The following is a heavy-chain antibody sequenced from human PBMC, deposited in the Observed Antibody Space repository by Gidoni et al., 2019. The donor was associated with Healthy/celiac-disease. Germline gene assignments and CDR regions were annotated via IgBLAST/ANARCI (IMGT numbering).Heavy chain of an antibody. CDR1: AYRFTTYS. J-gene: IGHJ3*02. Sequence: QVQLVQSGAEVKKPGASVKVSCKASAYRFTTYSIHWLRQAPGQGLEWMGIINPSGGGATYAQKFQGRVTMTMDTSTSTVYMELSSLRSEDTAVYYCAREKGDDYVWGSYRFYAFDIWGQGTMVTVSS. CDR2: INPSGGGA. D-gene: IGHD3-16*02. CDR3: AREKGDDYVWGSYRFYAFDI. V-gene: IGHV1-46*01.